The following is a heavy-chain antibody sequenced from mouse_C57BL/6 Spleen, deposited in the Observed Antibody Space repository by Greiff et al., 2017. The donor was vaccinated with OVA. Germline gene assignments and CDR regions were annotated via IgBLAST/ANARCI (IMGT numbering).Heavy chain of an antibody. Sequence: VQLQQPGAELVMPGASVKLSCKASGYTFTSYWMHWVKQRPGQGLEWIGEIDPSDSYTNYNQKFKGKSTLTVDKSSSTAYMQLSSLTSEDSAVYYCARSGITKAMDYWGQGTSVTVSS. J-gene: IGHJ4*01. CDR1: GYTFTSYW. V-gene: IGHV1-69*01. CDR3: ARSGITKAMDY. CDR2: IDPSDSYT. D-gene: IGHD2-4*01.